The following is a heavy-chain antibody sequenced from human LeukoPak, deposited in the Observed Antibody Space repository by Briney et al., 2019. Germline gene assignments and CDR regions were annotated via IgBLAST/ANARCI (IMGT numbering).Heavy chain of an antibody. V-gene: IGHV3-21*01. J-gene: IGHJ4*02. Sequence: GGSLRLSCAASGFTFSSYSMNWVRQAPGKGLEWVSSISSSSSYIYYADSVKGRFTISRDNAKNSLYLQMNSLRAEDTAVYYCARECPRTEYDYWGQGTLVIVSS. CDR1: GFTFSSYS. CDR2: ISSSSSYI. D-gene: IGHD2/OR15-2a*01. CDR3: ARECPRTEYDY.